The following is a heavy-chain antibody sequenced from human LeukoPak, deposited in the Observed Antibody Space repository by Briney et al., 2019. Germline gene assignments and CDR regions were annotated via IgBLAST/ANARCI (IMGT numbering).Heavy chain of an antibody. CDR3: ARDIGYYDSSGYYYENNY. J-gene: IGHJ4*02. CDR2: ITTSDGNT. Sequence: GGSLRLSCAASGFTFSCYTMSWVRQAPGKGLEWVSTITTSDGNTYYADSVKGRFTVSRDNSKNTLFLQMNSLRAEDTAVYYCARDIGYYDSSGYYYENNYWGQGTLVTVSS. CDR1: GFTFSCYT. D-gene: IGHD3-22*01. V-gene: IGHV3-23*01.